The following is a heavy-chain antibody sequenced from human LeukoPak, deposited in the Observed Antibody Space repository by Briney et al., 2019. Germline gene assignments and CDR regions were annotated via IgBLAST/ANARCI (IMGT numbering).Heavy chain of an antibody. CDR3: ARGNLWFGELVY. CDR1: GFIFSRYN. V-gene: IGHV3-21*01. J-gene: IGHJ4*02. D-gene: IGHD3-10*01. Sequence: GGSLRLSCAASGFIFSRYNMNWVRQAPGKGLEWVSSISSSPSYIYYADSVKGRFTISRDDAKNSLYLQMNSLRAEDTAVYYCARGNLWFGELVYGGQGTLVTVSS. CDR2: ISSSPSYI.